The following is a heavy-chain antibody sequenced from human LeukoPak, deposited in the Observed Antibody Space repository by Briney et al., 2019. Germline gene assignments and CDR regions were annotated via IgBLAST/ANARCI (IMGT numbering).Heavy chain of an antibody. J-gene: IGHJ4*02. D-gene: IGHD3-3*01. CDR3: AKATSSFTTFGG. V-gene: IGHV3-23*01. Sequence: GGSLRLSCAASGFTSRNAWMSWVRQAPGKGLEWVSGIGSNSVTTYYADSVKGRFTISSDNSKNTLYLQMNSLRAEDTAVYYCAKATSSFTTFGGWGQGTLVTVSS. CDR1: GFTSRNAW. CDR2: IGSNSVTT.